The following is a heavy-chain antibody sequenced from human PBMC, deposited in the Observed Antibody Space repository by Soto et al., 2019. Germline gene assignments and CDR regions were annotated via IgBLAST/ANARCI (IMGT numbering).Heavy chain of an antibody. V-gene: IGHV4-59*01. CDR3: ARGLRGDFWSGYYFYYYYMDV. CDR2: IYYSGST. J-gene: IGHJ6*03. Sequence: PSETLSLTCTVSGGSISGYDWSWIRQPPGKGLEWIGYIYYSGSTNYNPSLKSRVTISVDTSKNQFSLKLSSVTAADTAVYYCARGLRGDFWSGYYFYYYYMDVWGKGTTVTVSS. CDR1: GGSISGYD. D-gene: IGHD3-3*01.